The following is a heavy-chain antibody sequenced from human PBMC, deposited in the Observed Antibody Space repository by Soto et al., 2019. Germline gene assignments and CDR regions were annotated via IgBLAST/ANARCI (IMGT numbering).Heavy chain of an antibody. Sequence: SETLSLTCTVSGGSISSGGYYWSWIRQHPGKGLEWIGYIYYSGSTYYNPSLKSRVTISVDTSKNQFSLKLSSVTAADTAVYYCARVPYSSSSRALFDYWGQGTLVTVSS. CDR3: ARVPYSSSSRALFDY. CDR2: IYYSGST. J-gene: IGHJ4*02. CDR1: GGSISSGGYY. V-gene: IGHV4-31*03. D-gene: IGHD6-6*01.